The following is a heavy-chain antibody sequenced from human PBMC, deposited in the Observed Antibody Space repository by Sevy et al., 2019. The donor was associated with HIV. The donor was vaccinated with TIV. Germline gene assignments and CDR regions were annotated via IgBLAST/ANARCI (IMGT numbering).Heavy chain of an antibody. D-gene: IGHD2-15*01. J-gene: IGHJ6*02. CDR1: GFALSNYYA. CDR3: AKVLTLYCSGGSCYGDYYYYYGMDV. V-gene: IGHV3-30*18. Sequence: GGSLRLSCAASGFALSNYYAMHWVRQAPGKGLEWVALISYDGSNKYYADSVKGRFTISRDNSKNTLYLQMNSLRAEDTAVYYCAKVLTLYCSGGSCYGDYYYYYGMDVWGQGTTVTVSS. CDR2: ISYDGSNK.